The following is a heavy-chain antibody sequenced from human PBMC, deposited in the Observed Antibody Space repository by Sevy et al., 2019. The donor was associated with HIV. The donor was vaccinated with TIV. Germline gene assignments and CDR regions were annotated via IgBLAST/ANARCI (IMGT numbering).Heavy chain of an antibody. CDR2: IYPGDSDT. V-gene: IGHV5-51*01. CDR3: ARQVVAHISGGAFDI. J-gene: IGHJ3*02. D-gene: IGHD3-22*01. CDR1: GYSFTSYW. Sequence: GESLKISCKGSGYSFTSYWIGWVRQMPGKGLEWMGIIYPGDSDTRYSPSFQGQVTISADKSISTAYLQLSSLKASDTAMYYCARQVVAHISGGAFDIWGQGTMVTVSS.